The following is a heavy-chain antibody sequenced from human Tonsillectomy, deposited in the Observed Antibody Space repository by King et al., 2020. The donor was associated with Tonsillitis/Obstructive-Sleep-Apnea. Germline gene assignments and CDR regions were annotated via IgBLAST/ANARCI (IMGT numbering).Heavy chain of an antibody. Sequence: QLQESGSGLVKPSQTLSLTCAVSGGSISSGDYFWSWIRQPPGKGLEGIGYIYHSGSTDYNPSLQSRVTISLDRSQNQFSLKLSSVTAAATAVYFWARGTMITLWDYWGQGTLVTVSS. D-gene: IGHD3-16*01. CDR2: IYHSGST. V-gene: IGHV4-30-2*01. J-gene: IGHJ4*02. CDR3: ARGTMITLWDY. CDR1: GGSISSGDYF.